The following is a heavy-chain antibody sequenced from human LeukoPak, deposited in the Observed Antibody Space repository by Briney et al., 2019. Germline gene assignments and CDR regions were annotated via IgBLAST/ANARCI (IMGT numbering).Heavy chain of an antibody. CDR1: GVTFNHFD. D-gene: IGHD6-19*01. V-gene: IGHV3-30*02. CDR2: MRFDRTEI. Sequence: TGGSLRLPCTVSGVTFNHFDMHWVRQAPGKGLEWVTYMRFDRTEIRYADSVRGRFTISRDDSRNIVYLQMSSLRAEDTAIYYCAKRGNHNNGFGNWFETWGQGTLVTVSS. J-gene: IGHJ5*02. CDR3: AKRGNHNNGFGNWFET.